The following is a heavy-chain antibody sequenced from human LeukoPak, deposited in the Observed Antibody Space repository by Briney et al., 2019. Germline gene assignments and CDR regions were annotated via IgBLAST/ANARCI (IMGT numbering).Heavy chain of an antibody. J-gene: IGHJ6*03. V-gene: IGHV1-2*02. CDR1: GYTFTGYY. Sequence: ASVKVSCKASGYTFTGYYMHWVRQAPGQGLEWMGWINPNSGGTNYAQKFQGRVTMTRDTSISTAYMELSRLRSDDTTVYYCARESSSSWVYYYYYYMDIWGKGTTVTVSS. D-gene: IGHD6-13*01. CDR3: ARESSSSWVYYYYYYMDI. CDR2: INPNSGGT.